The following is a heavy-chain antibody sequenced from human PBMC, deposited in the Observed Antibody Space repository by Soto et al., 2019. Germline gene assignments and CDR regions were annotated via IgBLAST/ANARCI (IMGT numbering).Heavy chain of an antibody. CDR3: ASSRIDSSGYYSRHDYYYYGMDV. D-gene: IGHD3-22*01. J-gene: IGHJ6*02. CDR2: IYYSGST. Sequence: PSETLSLTCTVSGGSISSYYWSWIRQPPGKGLEWIGYIYYSGSTYYNPSLKSRVTISVDTSKNQFSLKLSSVTAADTAVYYCASSRIDSSGYYSRHDYYYYGMDVWGQGTTVTVSS. V-gene: IGHV4-59*06. CDR1: GGSISSYY.